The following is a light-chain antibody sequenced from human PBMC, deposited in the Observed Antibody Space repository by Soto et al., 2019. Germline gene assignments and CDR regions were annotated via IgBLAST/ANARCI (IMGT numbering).Light chain of an antibody. Sequence: EIVLTQSPATLSLSPGERATLSCRASQSVSSYLAWNQQRPGQPPRLLIYDASNRATGIPARFSGSGSGTDFTLTISSLEPEDFAIYYCQQRSGWPPLFTFGPGTKVDI. J-gene: IGKJ3*01. CDR3: QQRSGWPPLFT. CDR2: DAS. V-gene: IGKV3-11*01. CDR1: QSVSSY.